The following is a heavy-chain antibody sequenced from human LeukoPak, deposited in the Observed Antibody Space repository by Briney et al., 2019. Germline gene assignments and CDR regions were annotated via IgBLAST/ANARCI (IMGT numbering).Heavy chain of an antibody. Sequence: SETLPLTCTVSGGSISSYYWSWIRQPPGKGLEWIGYIYYSGSTNYNPSLKSRVTISVDTSKNQFSLKLSSVTAADTAVYYCASGEADVLDCWGQGTLVTVSS. J-gene: IGHJ4*02. D-gene: IGHD3-10*01. CDR1: GGSISSYY. CDR3: ASGEADVLDC. CDR2: IYYSGST. V-gene: IGHV4-59*01.